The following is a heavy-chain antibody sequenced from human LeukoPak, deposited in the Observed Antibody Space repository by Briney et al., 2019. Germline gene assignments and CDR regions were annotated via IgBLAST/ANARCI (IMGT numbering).Heavy chain of an antibody. CDR1: GFTFSSYA. J-gene: IGHJ3*02. Sequence: GGSLRLSCAASGFTFSSYAMHWVRQAPGKGLEWVAVISYDGSNKYYADSVKGRFTISRDNSKNTLYLQMNSLRAEDTAVYYCARGTKYDAFDIWGQGTMVTVSS. CDR2: ISYDGSNK. CDR3: ARGTKYDAFDI. V-gene: IGHV3-30-3*01. D-gene: IGHD2-2*01.